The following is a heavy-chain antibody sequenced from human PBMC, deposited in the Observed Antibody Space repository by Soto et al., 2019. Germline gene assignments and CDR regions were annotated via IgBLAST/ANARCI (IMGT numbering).Heavy chain of an antibody. Sequence: QVQLVQSGAEVKKPGASVKVSCKASGYTFTGYYMHWVRQAPGQGLEWMGWINPNSGGTNYAQKFQGWVPMTRDTSISTAYMELSRLRSDDTAVYYCARGGPTYSSSSLVPTPDFDYWGQGTLVTVSS. CDR1: GYTFTGYY. J-gene: IGHJ4*02. D-gene: IGHD6-6*01. CDR2: INPNSGGT. CDR3: ARGGPTYSSSSLVPTPDFDY. V-gene: IGHV1-2*04.